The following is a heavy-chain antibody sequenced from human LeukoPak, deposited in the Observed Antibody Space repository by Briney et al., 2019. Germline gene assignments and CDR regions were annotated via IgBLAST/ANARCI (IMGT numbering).Heavy chain of an antibody. CDR3: ARDKMGDSSGYPEYYFDY. CDR2: INPSGGST. D-gene: IGHD3-22*01. Sequence: ASVKVSCKASGYTFTSYYMHWMRQAPGQGLEWMGIINPSGGSTSYAQKFQGRVTMTRDTSTSTVYMELSSLRSEDTAVYYCARDKMGDSSGYPEYYFDYWGQGTLVTVSS. J-gene: IGHJ4*02. CDR1: GYTFTSYY. V-gene: IGHV1-46*01.